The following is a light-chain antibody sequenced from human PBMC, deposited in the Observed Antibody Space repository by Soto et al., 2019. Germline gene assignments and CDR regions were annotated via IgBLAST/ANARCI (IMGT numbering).Light chain of an antibody. CDR3: QQYGTARFS. CDR2: GAS. J-gene: IGKJ2*03. Sequence: EIVLTQSPGTLSLSPGERATLSCRASQSVSSSYLAWYQQKPGQAPRLLIYGASSRATGIPDRFSGSGSGTDFTLTINGVEPEDFAVYYCQQYGTARFSFGQGTKVDIK. CDR1: QSVSSSY. V-gene: IGKV3-20*01.